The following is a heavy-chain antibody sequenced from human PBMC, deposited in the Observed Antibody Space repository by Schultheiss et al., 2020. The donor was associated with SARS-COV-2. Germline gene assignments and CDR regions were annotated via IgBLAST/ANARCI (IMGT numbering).Heavy chain of an antibody. V-gene: IGHV3-30*01. CDR3: ARITSYYDSSGYYLADGMDV. D-gene: IGHD3-22*01. Sequence: GESLKISCSASGFTFSTYTIHWVRQAPGKGLEWVAVISYDGSNKYYADSVKGRFTISRDNSKNTLYLQMNSLRAEDTAVYYCARITSYYDSSGYYLADGMDVWGQGTTVTVSS. J-gene: IGHJ6*02. CDR2: ISYDGSNK. CDR1: GFTFSTYT.